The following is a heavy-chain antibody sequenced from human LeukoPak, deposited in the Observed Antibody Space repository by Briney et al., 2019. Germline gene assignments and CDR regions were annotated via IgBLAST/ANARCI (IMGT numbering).Heavy chain of an antibody. CDR1: GGSINSESSY. Sequence: PSETLSLTCTVSGGSINSESSYWSWIRQPAGKGLEWIGRIYTSGSTNYNPSLKSRVTISVDTSNNQFSLRLSSVTAADTAVYYCARDLGRRDYYGSGSYTYYFDCWGQGTLVTVPS. D-gene: IGHD3-10*01. V-gene: IGHV4-61*02. CDR3: ARDLGRRDYYGSGSYTYYFDC. CDR2: IYTSGST. J-gene: IGHJ4*02.